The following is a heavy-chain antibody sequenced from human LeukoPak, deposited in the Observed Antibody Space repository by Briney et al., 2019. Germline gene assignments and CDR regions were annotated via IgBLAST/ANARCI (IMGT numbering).Heavy chain of an antibody. CDR3: ARTLGYSSSWYPFDF. CDR1: GFIFSSYT. CDR2: ISSGGSTI. V-gene: IGHV3-48*01. Sequence: GGSLRLSCAASGFIFSSYTMNWARQAPGKGLEWVSYISSGGSTIYYADSVKGRSTISRDNAKNSLYLQMNSLRAEDTAVYYCARTLGYSSSWYPFDFWGQGTLVTVSS. J-gene: IGHJ4*02. D-gene: IGHD6-13*01.